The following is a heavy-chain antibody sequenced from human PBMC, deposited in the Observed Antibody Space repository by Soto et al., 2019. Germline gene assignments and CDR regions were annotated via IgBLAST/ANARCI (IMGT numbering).Heavy chain of an antibody. V-gene: IGHV1-8*01. D-gene: IGHD1-26*01. J-gene: IGHJ5*02. CDR3: ARSLPHGSVGATSWFDP. CDR1: GYTFTSYD. Sequence: ASVKVSCKASGYTFTSYDINWVRQATGQGLEWMGWMNPNSGNTGYAQKFQGRVTMTRNTSISTAYMELSSLRSEDTAVYYCARSLPHGSVGATSWFDPWGQEPWSPSPQ. CDR2: MNPNSGNT.